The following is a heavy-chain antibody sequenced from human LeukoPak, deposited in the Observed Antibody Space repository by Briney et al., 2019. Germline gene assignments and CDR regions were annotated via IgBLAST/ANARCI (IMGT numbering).Heavy chain of an antibody. CDR1: GGSISHYY. CDR3: ARHSEQWLRYFYY. V-gene: IGHV4-59*08. J-gene: IGHJ4*02. Sequence: SETLSLTCNVSGGSISHYYWSWIRQPPGKGLEWIGYIYYTGSTKYNPSLESRVAISVDTSKNQFSLKVTSVTAADTAVFYCARHSEQWLRYFYYWGQGTLVTVSS. D-gene: IGHD6-19*01. CDR2: IYYTGST.